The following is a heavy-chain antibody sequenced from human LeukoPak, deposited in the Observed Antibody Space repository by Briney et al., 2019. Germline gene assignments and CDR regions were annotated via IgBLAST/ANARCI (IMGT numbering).Heavy chain of an antibody. D-gene: IGHD1-26*01. J-gene: IGHJ4*02. CDR1: GYTFTGYH. V-gene: IGHV1-2*02. CDR2: VNPNNGDT. CDR3: ARRETNTQWGFDY. Sequence: ASVKVSCTASGYTFTGYHIHWVRQAPGQGLEWVGWVNPNNGDTNYAQKFQGRVTMSRDTSITTAYMELNSLRSDDTAVYYCARRETNTQWGFDYWGQGTLVTVSS.